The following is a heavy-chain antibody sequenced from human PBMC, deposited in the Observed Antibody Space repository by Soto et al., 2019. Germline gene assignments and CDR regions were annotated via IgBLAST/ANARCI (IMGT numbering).Heavy chain of an antibody. CDR2: INPNSGGT. V-gene: IGHV1-2*02. D-gene: IGHD3-22*01. CDR3: ARDVVRSGYMWVRGYYFDY. J-gene: IGHJ4*02. CDR1: GYTFTGYY. Sequence: VASVKVSCKASGYTFTGYYMHWVRQAPGQGLEWMGWINPNSGGTNYAQKFQGRVTMTRDTSISTAYMELSRLRSDDTAVYYCARDVVRSGYMWVRGYYFDYWGQGTLVTVSS.